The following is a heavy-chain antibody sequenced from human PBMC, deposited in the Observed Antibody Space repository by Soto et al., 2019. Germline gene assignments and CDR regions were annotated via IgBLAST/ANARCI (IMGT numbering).Heavy chain of an antibody. V-gene: IGHV3-11*01. CDR3: ARALGSCSNDVCYWSYYYYGMDV. CDR1: GFTFSDYY. J-gene: IGHJ6*02. D-gene: IGHD2-8*01. CDR2: ISNSGSTI. Sequence: PGGSLSLSCAASGFTFSDYYMSWIRQAPGKGPGWVSYISNSGSTIYYADSVKGRFTISRDNAKNSLYLQMNSLRAEDTAVYYCARALGSCSNDVCYWSYYYYGMDVWGQGTTVTVSS.